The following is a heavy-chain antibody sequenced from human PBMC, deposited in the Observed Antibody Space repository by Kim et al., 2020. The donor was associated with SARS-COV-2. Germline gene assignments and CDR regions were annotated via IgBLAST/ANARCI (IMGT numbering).Heavy chain of an antibody. D-gene: IGHD5-12*01. J-gene: IGHJ4*02. CDR2: IYRGDADT. CDR1: GYSFATYW. CDR3: ARRGDIVALDS. V-gene: IGHV5-51*01. Sequence: GESLKISCKGSGYSFATYWIGWVRQMPGKGMEGRGSIYRGDADTRYSPSFQGQVTISADKSISTAYLQWSSLKASDTAMYYCARRGDIVALDSWGQGTLVTVSS.